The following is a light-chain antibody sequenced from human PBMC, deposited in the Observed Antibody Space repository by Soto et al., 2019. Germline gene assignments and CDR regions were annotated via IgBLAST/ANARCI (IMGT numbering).Light chain of an antibody. Sequence: QSVLTQPASVSGSPGPTSTISCTATSSDVGGYNYVSWYQQQSGKAPKLMIHEVSNRPSGVSNRFSGSKSGNTASLTISGLQAEDEADYYCSSYTSSRAYVFGIGTKVTVL. J-gene: IGLJ1*01. CDR2: EVS. CDR3: SSYTSSRAYV. CDR1: SSDVGGYNY. V-gene: IGLV2-14*01.